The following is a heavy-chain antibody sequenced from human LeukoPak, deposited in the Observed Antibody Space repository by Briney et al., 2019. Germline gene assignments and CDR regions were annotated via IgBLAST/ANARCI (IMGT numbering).Heavy chain of an antibody. CDR2: INHSGST. CDR3: ARGAVTTKYYYMDV. CDR1: GGSFSGYY. D-gene: IGHD4-17*01. Sequence: SETLSLTCAVYGGSFSGYYWSWIRQPPGKGLEWIGEINHSGSTNYNPSLKSRVTISVDTSKNQFSLKLSSVTAADTAVYYCARGAVTTKYYYMDVWGKGTTVTISS. J-gene: IGHJ6*03. V-gene: IGHV4-34*01.